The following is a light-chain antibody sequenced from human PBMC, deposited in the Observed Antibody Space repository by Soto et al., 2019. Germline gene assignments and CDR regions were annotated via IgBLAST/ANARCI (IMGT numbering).Light chain of an antibody. CDR3: MQGTHWPWT. V-gene: IGKV2-30*01. CDR1: ESVAYSDGNTY. J-gene: IGKJ1*01. CDR2: KVS. Sequence: DVVKTQSPLSLPVTLGQPASISCKSSESVAYSDGNTYLNWFQQRPGQSPRRLIYKVSNRDSGVPDRFSGSGSGTDFTLKISRVEAEDVGVYYCMQGTHWPWTFGQGTKVEIK.